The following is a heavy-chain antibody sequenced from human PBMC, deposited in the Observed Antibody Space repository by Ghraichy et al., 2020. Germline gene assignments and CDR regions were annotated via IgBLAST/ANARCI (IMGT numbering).Heavy chain of an antibody. CDR2: IWYDGSNK. V-gene: IGHV3-33*01. Sequence: LSLTCAASGFTFSSYGMHWVRQAPGKGLEWVAVIWYDGSNKYYADSVKGLFTISRDNSKNTLYLQMNSLRAEDTAVYYCARARGPKYYFDYWGQGTLVTVSS. CDR1: GFTFSSYG. D-gene: IGHD3/OR15-3a*01. CDR3: ARARGPKYYFDY. J-gene: IGHJ4*02.